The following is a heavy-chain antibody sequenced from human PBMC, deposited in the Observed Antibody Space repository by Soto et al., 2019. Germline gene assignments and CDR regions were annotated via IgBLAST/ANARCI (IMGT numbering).Heavy chain of an antibody. CDR2: LSSGSFYI. CDR3: AREANTIYAPHGLDV. Sequence: GGSLRLSCAVSGFPFGSYSMSWVRQAPGQGLEWLASLSSGSFYIFHADSIRGRFTISRDDAKNLLFLQMNSLTIEDTATYYCAREANTIYAPHGLDVWGRGTAVTVSS. J-gene: IGHJ6*02. V-gene: IGHV3-21*01. D-gene: IGHD3-3*01. CDR1: GFPFGSYS.